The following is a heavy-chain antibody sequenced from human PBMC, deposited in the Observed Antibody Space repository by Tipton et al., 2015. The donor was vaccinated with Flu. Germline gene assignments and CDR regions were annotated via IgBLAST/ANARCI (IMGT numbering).Heavy chain of an antibody. CDR1: GGSFSSFY. D-gene: IGHD3-10*01. V-gene: IGHV4-4*07. Sequence: TLSLTCTVSGGSFSSFYWSWIRQPAGKGLEWIGRIYTSGSTKYNPSLKSRLSMSVDTSKNQFSLKLTSVTAADTAVYYCARGSGSGTYVIFDFWGQGTLVTVSS. CDR2: IYTSGST. CDR3: ARGSGSGTYVIFDF. J-gene: IGHJ4*02.